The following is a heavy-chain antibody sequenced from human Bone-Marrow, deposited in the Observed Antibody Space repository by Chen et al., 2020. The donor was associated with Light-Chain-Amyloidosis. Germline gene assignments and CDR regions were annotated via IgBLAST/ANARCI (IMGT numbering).Heavy chain of an antibody. J-gene: IGHJ6*03. CDR2: ISYDGNNK. Sequence: GLEWVAVISYDGNNKYYAESVKGRFTISRDNSKKTLYLEIDSLRADDTAVYYCVKTYNDFWRGTPNYYYYMDVWGKGTTVTVSS. D-gene: IGHD3-3*01. CDR3: VKTYNDFWRGTPNYYYYMDV. V-gene: IGHV3-30*18.